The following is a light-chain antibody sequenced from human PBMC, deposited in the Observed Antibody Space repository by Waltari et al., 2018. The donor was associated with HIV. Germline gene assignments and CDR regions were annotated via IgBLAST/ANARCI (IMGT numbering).Light chain of an antibody. Sequence: DIQMTQSPPSLSASVGDSVTITCRASQSVSNYVNWYQQKPGKAPQLLIYVASTLQSAVPSRFSGRKSGTEFTLTISSLQPEDFKTYYCQQTYSTPYTFGQGTKLGIK. J-gene: IGKJ2*01. CDR1: QSVSNY. V-gene: IGKV1-39*01. CDR2: VAS. CDR3: QQTYSTPYT.